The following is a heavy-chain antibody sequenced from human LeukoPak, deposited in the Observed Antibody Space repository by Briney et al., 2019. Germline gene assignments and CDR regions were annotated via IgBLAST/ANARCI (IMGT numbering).Heavy chain of an antibody. Sequence: ASVKVSCKVSGYTLTELSMHWVRPAPGKGLEWMGGFDPEDGETIYAQKFQGRVTMTEDTSTGTAYMELSSLRSEDTAVYYCATDRRELHFALYAFDIWGQGTMVTVSS. J-gene: IGHJ3*02. CDR1: GYTLTELS. D-gene: IGHD1-26*01. V-gene: IGHV1-24*01. CDR3: ATDRRELHFALYAFDI. CDR2: FDPEDGET.